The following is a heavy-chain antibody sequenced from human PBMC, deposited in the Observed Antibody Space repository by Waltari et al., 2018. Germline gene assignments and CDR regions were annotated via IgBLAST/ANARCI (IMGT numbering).Heavy chain of an antibody. CDR2: INPDGSKT. V-gene: IGHV3-7*01. J-gene: IGHJ4*02. Sequence: EVQLVESGGGLVQPGGSLRLSCAASGFTFSNHWMDWVRQAPGKGREWVANINPDGSKTFVVDYVKGRVTISRDNAKNSLFLQINNLRAEDTGVYYCSRSLDDWGQGTLVTVSS. CDR1: GFTFSNHW. CDR3: SRSLDD.